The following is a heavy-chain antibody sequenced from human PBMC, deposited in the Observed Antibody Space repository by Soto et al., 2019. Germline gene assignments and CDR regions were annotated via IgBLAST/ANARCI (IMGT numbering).Heavy chain of an antibody. CDR2: IYHNGIT. J-gene: IGHJ6*02. V-gene: IGHV4-30-2*01. D-gene: IGHD3-10*01. CDR3: ARGLAVRGSYGLDV. Sequence: QLQLQESGPGLVKPSQTLSLTCAVSGASISRGGSSWSWIRQAPGTGLEWIGYIYHNGITNYNPSLKSRVTISEDTSQYQFILSLNFVTAADTADYYCARGLAVRGSYGLDVWGQGTTVTFSS. CDR1: GASISRGGSS.